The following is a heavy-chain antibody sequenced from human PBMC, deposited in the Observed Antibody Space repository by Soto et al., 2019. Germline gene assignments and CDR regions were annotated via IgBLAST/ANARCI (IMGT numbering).Heavy chain of an antibody. D-gene: IGHD6-19*01. J-gene: IGHJ4*02. CDR2: ISSTGRTI. CDR3: ARSYSSGWEFDY. V-gene: IGHV3-11*01. CDR1: VLTFNNYY. Sequence: GALRLSGGASVLTFNNYYMSRIRQAPGKGLEWVSYISSTGRTIYYADSVKGRFTVSRDNAQNSLSPKLNSLRVEDTAVYYCARSYSSGWEFDYWGQGTQVTVSS.